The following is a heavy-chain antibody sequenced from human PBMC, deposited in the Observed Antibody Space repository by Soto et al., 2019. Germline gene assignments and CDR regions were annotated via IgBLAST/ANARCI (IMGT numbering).Heavy chain of an antibody. CDR1: GFTFRSYA. CDR3: AKLSTVATIASYYYGMDV. J-gene: IGHJ6*02. D-gene: IGHD4-4*01. V-gene: IGHV3-23*01. CDR2: ISGIGGST. Sequence: PGGSLRLSCAASGFTFRSYAVSWVRQAPGKGLGWVSAISGIGGSTYYADSVKGRFTISRDNSKYTLYLQMNGLRAEGTAVYYGAKLSTVATIASYYYGMDVWGQGTTVTVSS.